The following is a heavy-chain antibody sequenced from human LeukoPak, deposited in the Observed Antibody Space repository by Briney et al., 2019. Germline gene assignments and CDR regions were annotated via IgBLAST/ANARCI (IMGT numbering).Heavy chain of an antibody. Sequence: SETLSLTCTVSGGSMSSDYYCWIRQSPGMGLEWIGYFYYDGSTDYNPSLKSRATISVDTSKNQFSLRVNFVTAADTAVYYCARGSSTGFDIWGQGTLVTVSS. CDR1: GGSMSSDY. CDR3: ARGSSTGFDI. J-gene: IGHJ4*02. D-gene: IGHD2-2*01. CDR2: FYYDGST. V-gene: IGHV4-59*01.